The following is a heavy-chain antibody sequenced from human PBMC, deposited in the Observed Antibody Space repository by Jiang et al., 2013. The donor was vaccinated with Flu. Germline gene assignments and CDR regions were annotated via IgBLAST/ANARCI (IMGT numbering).Heavy chain of an antibody. CDR3: AKWSIPNYHGSGSYCDY. Sequence: VQLLESGGGLVQPGGSLRLSCAASEFTFSNYAMSWVRQAPGKGLEWVSSISGSGGSPYYAHSVRGRFTISRDNSKNTLFLQMNSLRAEDTAVYYCAKWSIPNYHGSGSYCDYWGQGTLVTVSS. V-gene: IGHV3-23*01. J-gene: IGHJ4*02. D-gene: IGHD3-10*01. CDR1: EFTFSNYA. CDR2: ISGSGGSP.